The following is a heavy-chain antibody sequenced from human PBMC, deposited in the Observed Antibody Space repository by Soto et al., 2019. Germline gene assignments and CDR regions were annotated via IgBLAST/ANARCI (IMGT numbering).Heavy chain of an antibody. J-gene: IGHJ3*02. CDR3: TTDYPLVVVPAARDDAFDI. CDR2: IKSKTDGGTT. CDR1: GFTFSNAW. V-gene: IGHV3-15*07. Sequence: GGSLRLSCAASGFTFSNAWMNWVRQAPGKGLEWVGRIKSKTDGGTTDYAAPVKGRFTISRDDSKNTLYLQMNSLKTEDTAVYYCTTDYPLVVVPAARDDAFDIWGQGTMVTVSS. D-gene: IGHD2-2*01.